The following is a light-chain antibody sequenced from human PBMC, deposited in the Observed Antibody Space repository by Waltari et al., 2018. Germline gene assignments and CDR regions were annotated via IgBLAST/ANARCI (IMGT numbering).Light chain of an antibody. Sequence: DIQMTKSPSPMSASVGGRVTITCRASQSVKNNLAWYQQKPGKAPKVLIHKASRLESGVPSRFSGSGSGTEFTLTISSLQPDDFATYYCQEYDTLPVTFGGGTKVEIK. CDR1: QSVKNN. J-gene: IGKJ4*01. CDR2: KAS. V-gene: IGKV1-5*03. CDR3: QEYDTLPVT.